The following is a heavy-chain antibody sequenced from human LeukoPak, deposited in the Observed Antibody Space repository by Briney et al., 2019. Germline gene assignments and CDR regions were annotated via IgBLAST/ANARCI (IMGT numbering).Heavy chain of an antibody. J-gene: IGHJ4*02. CDR2: ISPNSDHT. V-gene: IGHV1-2*02. CDR3: ARGGFDC. Sequence: GASVNLSCKASGYTFTGYSPLWVRQAPGQGLEWMECISPNSDHTNYAQNFRGRVNKTSDNAISTDEMELSRLRADDTVIYSCARGGFDCWGQGTLVSVSS. CDR1: GYTFTGYS.